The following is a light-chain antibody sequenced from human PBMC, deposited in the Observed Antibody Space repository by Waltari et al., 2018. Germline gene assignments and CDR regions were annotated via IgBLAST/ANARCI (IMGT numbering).Light chain of an antibody. CDR3: AAWDDSLNGHVV. J-gene: IGLJ2*01. CDR2: SNN. V-gene: IGLV1-44*01. Sequence: QSVLTQPPSASGTPGQRVTSSCSGSSSTIGRNTVNWYQQLPGTAPKLLIYSNNQRPSGVPDRFSGSKSGTSASLAISGLQSEDEADYYCAAWDDSLNGHVVFGGGTKLTVL. CDR1: SSTIGRNT.